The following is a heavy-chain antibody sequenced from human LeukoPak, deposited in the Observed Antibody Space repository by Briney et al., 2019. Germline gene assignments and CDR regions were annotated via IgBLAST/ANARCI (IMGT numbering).Heavy chain of an antibody. CDR2: IFYSGST. Sequence: PSETLSLTCGVSGGSLSFYYWSWIRQPPGKGLEWIGTIFYSGSTYYNPSLKNRVTISVDTSKNQFSLKLSSVTAADTAVYYCAGFYHYDSRNLDYWGQGTLVTVSS. V-gene: IGHV4-39*07. D-gene: IGHD3-22*01. CDR3: AGFYHYDSRNLDY. CDR1: GGSLSFYY. J-gene: IGHJ4*02.